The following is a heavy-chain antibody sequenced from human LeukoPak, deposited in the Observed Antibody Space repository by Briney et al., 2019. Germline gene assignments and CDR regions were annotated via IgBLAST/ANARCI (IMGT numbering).Heavy chain of an antibody. CDR3: AKGPHNYLNYFDY. J-gene: IGHJ4*02. D-gene: IGHD4-11*01. CDR1: VLTFDDYA. Sequence: GGSLRLSCAASVLTFDDYAMQWVRQAPGKGLEWVSGSSWNSGSIGYADSVKGRFTISRDNAKNSLQLQMNSLRAEDTALYYCAKGPHNYLNYFDYWGQGTLVTVSS. V-gene: IGHV3-9*01. CDR2: SSWNSGSI.